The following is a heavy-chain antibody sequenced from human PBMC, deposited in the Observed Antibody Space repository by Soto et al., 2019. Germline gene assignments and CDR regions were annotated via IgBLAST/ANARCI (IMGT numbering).Heavy chain of an antibody. CDR2: ISYRGTT. D-gene: IGHD6-13*01. V-gene: IGHV4-31*03. J-gene: IGHJ5*02. CDR1: GGSFSSGAYH. CDR3: ARMSATGTRWFDP. Sequence: PSETLSLTCTVSGGSFSSGAYHWSWIRQYPGKGLEWIGSISYRGTTYYNPSLKSRLSMSVDTSKNQFSLNPTSVTAADTAVYFCARMSATGTRWFDPWGQGTQVTVSS.